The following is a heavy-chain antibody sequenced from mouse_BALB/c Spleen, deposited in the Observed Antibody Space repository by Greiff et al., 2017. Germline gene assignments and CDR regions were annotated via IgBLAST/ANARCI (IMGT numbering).Heavy chain of an antibody. D-gene: IGHD1-2*01. V-gene: IGHV1S29*02. Sequence: EVQLQQSGPELVKPGASVKISCKASGYTFTDYNMHWVKQSHGKSLEWIGYIYPYNGGTGYNQKFKSKATLTVDNSSSTAYMELRSLTSEDSAVYYCARDLDGYLYYFDYWGQGTTLTVSS. CDR3: ARDLDGYLYYFDY. CDR1: GYTFTDYN. CDR2: IYPYNGGT. J-gene: IGHJ2*01.